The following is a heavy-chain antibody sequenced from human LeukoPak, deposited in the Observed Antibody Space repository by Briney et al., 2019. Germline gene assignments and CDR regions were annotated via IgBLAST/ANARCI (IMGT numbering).Heavy chain of an antibody. V-gene: IGHV4-39*07. D-gene: IGHD6-19*01. Sequence: SETLSLTCSVSGGSISLSYYYWGWVRQPPGKALEWIGSVYYSGTTSYNSSLKSRVTISVDMSKNHFSLRLSSVTAADTAMYYCARGTLYSGWSYYFDYWGQGSQVTVSS. CDR3: ARGTLYSGWSYYFDY. J-gene: IGHJ4*02. CDR1: GGSISLSYYY. CDR2: VYYSGTT.